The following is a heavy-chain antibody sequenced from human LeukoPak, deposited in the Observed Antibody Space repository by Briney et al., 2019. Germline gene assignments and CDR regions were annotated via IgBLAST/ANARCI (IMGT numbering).Heavy chain of an antibody. CDR2: IYDSETT. J-gene: IGHJ5*02. D-gene: IGHD2/OR15-2a*01. CDR1: GGPLRGFY. Sequence: SETLSLTCTVSGGPLRGFYWSWLRQSPGKGLEWIGYIYDSETTKYNPPLKSRVTISVDLSRNHFSLTLTSVTAADTSVFFCARDGILGLGSENWFDLWGQGTLVSVSS. V-gene: IGHV4-59*01. CDR3: ARDGILGLGSENWFDL.